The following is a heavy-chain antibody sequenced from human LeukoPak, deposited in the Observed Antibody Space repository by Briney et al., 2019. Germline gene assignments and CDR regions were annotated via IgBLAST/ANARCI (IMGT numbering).Heavy chain of an antibody. V-gene: IGHV4-4*07. CDR1: GGSISNYY. CDR3: ARDSSGYPAFDI. J-gene: IGHJ3*02. CDR2: IYTSGTT. D-gene: IGHD3-22*01. Sequence: SETLSLTCTVSGGSISNYYWSWIRQPAGKGLEWIGRIYTSGTTHYNPSLKSRVTMSVDTSKNQFSLKLSSVTAADTAVYYCARDSSGYPAFDIWGQGTMVTVSS.